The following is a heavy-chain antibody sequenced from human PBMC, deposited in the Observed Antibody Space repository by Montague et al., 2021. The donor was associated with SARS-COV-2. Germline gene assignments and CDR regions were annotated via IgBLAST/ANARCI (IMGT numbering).Heavy chain of an antibody. CDR1: GFTFSSYN. V-gene: IGHV3-48*02. Sequence: SLRLSCAASGFTFSSYNMNWIRQAPVKGLEWVSYISSRSSTIYYADSVKGRFTISRDNAKDSLYLQMNSLRDEDTAVFYCARVVGPTSYYYYGMDVWGQGTTVTVSS. D-gene: IGHD1-26*01. CDR3: ARVVGPTSYYYYGMDV. CDR2: ISSRSSTI. J-gene: IGHJ6*02.